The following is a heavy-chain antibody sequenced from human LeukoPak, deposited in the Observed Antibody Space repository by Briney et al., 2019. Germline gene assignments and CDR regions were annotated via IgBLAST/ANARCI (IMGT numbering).Heavy chain of an antibody. CDR1: GGSISSGGYS. D-gene: IGHD4-11*01. V-gene: IGHV4-30-2*01. CDR2: IYHSGST. J-gene: IGHJ5*02. Sequence: PSQTLSLTCAVSGGSISSGGYSWSWIRQPPGKGLXXXGYIYHSGSTYYNPSLKSRVTISVDRSKNQFSLKLSSVTAADTAVYYCARGTVTTWGGFDPWGQGTLVTVSS. CDR3: ARGTVTTWGGFDP.